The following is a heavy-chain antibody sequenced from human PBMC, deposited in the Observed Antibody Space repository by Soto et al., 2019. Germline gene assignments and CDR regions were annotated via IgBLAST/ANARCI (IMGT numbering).Heavy chain of an antibody. J-gene: IGHJ4*02. Sequence: GGSLRLSCAASGFTFSSYWMSWVRQAPGKGLEWVANIKQDGSKKYYVDSVKGRFTISRDNAKNSVYLQMNSLRPEDTAVYYCVSFIVGATIDYWGRGTLVTVSS. CDR3: VSFIVGATIDY. CDR2: IKQDGSKK. CDR1: GFTFSSYW. D-gene: IGHD1-26*01. V-gene: IGHV3-7*05.